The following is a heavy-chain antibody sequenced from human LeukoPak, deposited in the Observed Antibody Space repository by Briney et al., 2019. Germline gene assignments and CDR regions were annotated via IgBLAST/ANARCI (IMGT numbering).Heavy chain of an antibody. CDR1: GFPFAGYT. J-gene: IGHJ4*02. CDR2: ITNSGGST. V-gene: IGHV3-23*01. D-gene: IGHD1-1*01. CDR3: AKGNWRYFDY. Sequence: PGGSLRLSCAASGFPFAGYTMSWVRQAPGKGLEWVSGITNSGGSTYYADSVKGRFTISRDNSKNTLYLQMNSLGADDTAVYYCAKGNWRYFDYWGQGTLVTVSS.